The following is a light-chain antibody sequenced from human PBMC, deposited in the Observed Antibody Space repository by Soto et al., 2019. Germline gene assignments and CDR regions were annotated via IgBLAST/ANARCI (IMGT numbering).Light chain of an antibody. Sequence: DIQMTQSPSTLSASVGDRVTXXCXXSQSISSWLAWYQQKPGKAPKLLIYKASSLESGVPSRFSGSGSGTEFTLTISSLQPDDFATYYCQQYNSSSPETFGQGTKVDIK. J-gene: IGKJ1*01. V-gene: IGKV1-5*03. CDR2: KAS. CDR3: QQYNSSSPET. CDR1: QSISSW.